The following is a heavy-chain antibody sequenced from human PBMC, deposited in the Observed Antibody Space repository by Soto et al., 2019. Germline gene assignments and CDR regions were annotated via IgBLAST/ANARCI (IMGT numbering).Heavy chain of an antibody. CDR3: ARDRTDITMVRGVIYNFDY. V-gene: IGHV1-3*01. CDR1: GYTFTSYA. Sequence: ASVKVSCKASGYTFTSYAMHWVRQAPGQRLEWMGWINAGNGNTKYSQKFQGRVTITRDTSASTAYMELSSLRSEDTAVYYCARDRTDITMVRGVIYNFDYWGQGTLVTVSS. D-gene: IGHD3-10*01. J-gene: IGHJ4*02. CDR2: INAGNGNT.